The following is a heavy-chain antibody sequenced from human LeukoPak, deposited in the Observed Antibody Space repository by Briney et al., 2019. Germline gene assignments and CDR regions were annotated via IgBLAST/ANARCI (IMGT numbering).Heavy chain of an antibody. CDR3: TLGDPSSS. V-gene: IGHV3-66*01. CDR1: GFTVSANY. J-gene: IGHJ4*02. D-gene: IGHD6-13*01. Sequence: GGSLRLSCAASGFTVSANYMTWVRQAPGKGLEWVSVVYSGGRRYYADSEQDRLPIGRDISKNALYLRRKSVRVEDRAVYCFTLGDPSSSWGQGTLVTVSS. CDR2: VYSGGRR.